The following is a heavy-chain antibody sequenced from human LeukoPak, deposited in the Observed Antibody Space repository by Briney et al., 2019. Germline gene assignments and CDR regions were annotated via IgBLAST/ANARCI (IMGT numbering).Heavy chain of an antibody. Sequence: GGSLRLSCVVSGFSFSDYYMNWIRQAPGKGLEWVSYISSSGSTIYYADSVKGRFTISRDNAKNSLYLQMNSLRAEDTAVYYCARVGKDIVVVVAADYYFDYWGQGTLVTVSS. CDR2: ISSSGSTI. CDR1: GFSFSDYY. CDR3: ARVGKDIVVVVAADYYFDY. J-gene: IGHJ4*02. D-gene: IGHD2-15*01. V-gene: IGHV3-11*01.